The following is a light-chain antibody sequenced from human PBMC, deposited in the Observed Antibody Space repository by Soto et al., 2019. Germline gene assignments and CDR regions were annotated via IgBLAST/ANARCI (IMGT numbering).Light chain of an antibody. Sequence: EILMTQSPGTLSLSPWERATLSCRASQSVGSNLAGYQQKPGQAPRLLGATGIAARFSVSASATDFPLTISSLQPEDSAVYYCQQYNNWPPTFGQGTK. CDR3: QQYNNWPPT. CDR1: QSVGSN. J-gene: IGKJ1*01. V-gene: IGKV3D-15*01.